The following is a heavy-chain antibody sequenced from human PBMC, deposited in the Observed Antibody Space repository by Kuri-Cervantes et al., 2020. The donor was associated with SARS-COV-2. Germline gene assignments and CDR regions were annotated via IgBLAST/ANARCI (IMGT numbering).Heavy chain of an antibody. CDR2: IDPSDSYT. V-gene: IGHV5-10-1*01. CDR3: ARGPPNDAFDI. J-gene: IGHJ3*02. Sequence: KVSCKGSGYSFTSYWISWVRQMPGKGLEWMGRIDPSDSYTNYSPSFQGHVTISADKSISTAYPQWSSLKASDTAMYYCARGPPNDAFDIWGQGTMVTVSS. CDR1: GYSFTSYW.